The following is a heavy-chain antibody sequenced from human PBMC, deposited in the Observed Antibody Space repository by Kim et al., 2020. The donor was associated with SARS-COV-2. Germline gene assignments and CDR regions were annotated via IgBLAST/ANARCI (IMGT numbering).Heavy chain of an antibody. CDR2: VYFSGSP. D-gene: IGHD2-21*02. Sequence: SETLSLTCTVSGGSVSSGTHYWSWIRQPPGKGLQWIGYVYFSGSPNYNPSLKSRVTISVDTSKNQFSLKLSSVTAADTAVYYCARDRGLWSSDSSIVYWGQGTLVTVSS. CDR1: GGSVSSGTHY. V-gene: IGHV4-61*01. CDR3: ARDRGLWSSDSSIVY. J-gene: IGHJ4*02.